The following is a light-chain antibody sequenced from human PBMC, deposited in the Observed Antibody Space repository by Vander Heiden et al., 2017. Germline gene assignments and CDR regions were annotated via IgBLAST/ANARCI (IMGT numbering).Light chain of an antibody. V-gene: IGKV3-20*01. J-gene: IGKJ2*01. CDR2: GTS. CDR3: QQYDSPPRT. Sequence: EIVLTQSPVTLSLSPGERATLSCKAPRLLIYGTSGRATGIPDRFSGSGSGTDFTLTISRLEPEDFAVYYCQQYDSPPRTFGQGTKLENK.